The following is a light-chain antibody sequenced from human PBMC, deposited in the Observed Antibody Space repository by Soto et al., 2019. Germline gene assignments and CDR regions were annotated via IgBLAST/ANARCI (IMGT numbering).Light chain of an antibody. CDR2: GAS. V-gene: IGKV3-20*01. CDR1: QSISSNY. Sequence: EIVLTQSPATLSLSPGERATLSCRASQSISSNYLAWYQQKPGQAPRLLIYGASSRATGIPDRFSGSGSGTDFTLTISRLEPEDFAVYYCQQYGSSFTFGPGTKVDIK. J-gene: IGKJ3*01. CDR3: QQYGSSFT.